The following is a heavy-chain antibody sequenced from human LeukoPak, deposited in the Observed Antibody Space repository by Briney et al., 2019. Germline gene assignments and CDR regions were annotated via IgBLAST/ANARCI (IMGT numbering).Heavy chain of an antibody. D-gene: IGHD2-2*01. CDR2: INPSPGST. J-gene: IGHJ4*02. Sequence: ASVKVSCKASGYTFTNYYMQWVRQAPGQGLEWIGIINPSPGSTTYAQKFQGRVTMTRDTSTSTVYMELSSLRSEDTAVYYCARDYCSSTSCLFDYWGQGTLVTVSS. CDR1: GYTFTNYY. V-gene: IGHV1-46*01. CDR3: ARDYCSSTSCLFDY.